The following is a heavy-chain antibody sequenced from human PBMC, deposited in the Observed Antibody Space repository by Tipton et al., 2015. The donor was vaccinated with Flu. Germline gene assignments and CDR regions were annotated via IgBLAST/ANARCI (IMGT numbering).Heavy chain of an antibody. CDR2: INWNSGTI. V-gene: IGHV3-9*01. CDR3: AKAVDGTVTAPFQH. J-gene: IGHJ1*01. D-gene: IGHD4-17*01. CDR1: GFTFDDYA. Sequence: RSLRLSCAASGFTFDDYAMHWVRQAPGKGLEWVSSINWNSGTIHYADSVKGRFTVSRDNAKNSLYLQMNSLRPEDTAFYYCAKAVDGTVTAPFQHWGQGALVTVSS.